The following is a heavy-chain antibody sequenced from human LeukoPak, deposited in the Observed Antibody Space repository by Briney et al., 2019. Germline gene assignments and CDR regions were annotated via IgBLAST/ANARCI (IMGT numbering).Heavy chain of an antibody. V-gene: IGHV1-2*02. CDR1: GYTFTGYY. CDR3: ARDVDIVATTYFDY. Sequence: ASVKVPCKASGYTFTGYYMHWVRQAPGQGLEWMGWINPNSGGTNYAQKFQGRVTMTRDTSISTAYMELSRLRSDDTAVYYCARDVDIVATTYFDYWGQGTLVAVSS. CDR2: INPNSGGT. J-gene: IGHJ4*02. D-gene: IGHD5-12*01.